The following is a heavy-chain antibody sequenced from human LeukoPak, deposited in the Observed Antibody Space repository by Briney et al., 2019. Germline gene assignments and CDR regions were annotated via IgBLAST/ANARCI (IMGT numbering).Heavy chain of an antibody. V-gene: IGHV4-39*07. D-gene: IGHD6-6*01. J-gene: IGHJ5*02. CDR2: IYHSGST. CDR1: GGSISSGGYY. CDR3: ARIGQYSSFRANWFDP. Sequence: SETLSLTCTVSGGSISSGGYYWGWIRQPPGKGLEWIGSIYHSGSTYYNPSLKSRVTISVDTSKNQFSLKLSSVTAADTAVYYCARIGQYSSFRANWFDPWGQGTLVTVSS.